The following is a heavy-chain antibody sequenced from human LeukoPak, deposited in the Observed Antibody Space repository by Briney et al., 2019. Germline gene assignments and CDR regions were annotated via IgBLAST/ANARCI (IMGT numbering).Heavy chain of an antibody. D-gene: IGHD3-9*01. J-gene: IGHJ3*02. CDR3: LLRYLDAFDI. CDR1: GFTFSSYG. V-gene: IGHV3-23*01. CDR2: ISGSGGST. Sequence: GGSLRLSCAASGFTFSSYGMSWVRQAPEKGLEWVSAISGSGGSTYYADSVKGRFTISRDNSKNTLYLQMNSLRAEDTAVYYCLLRYLDAFDIWGQGTMVTVSS.